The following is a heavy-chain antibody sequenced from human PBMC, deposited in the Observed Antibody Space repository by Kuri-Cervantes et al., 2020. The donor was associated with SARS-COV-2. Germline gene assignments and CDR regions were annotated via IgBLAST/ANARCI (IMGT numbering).Heavy chain of an antibody. Sequence: GGSLRLSCAASGFTFSSYVMSWVRQAPGKGLEWVSAISGSGGRTYYADSVKGRFTISRDNSKNTLYLQMNSLSAEDTAVYYCANLVSRRHYEDWGQGTLVTVSS. D-gene: IGHD4-17*01. CDR3: ANLVSRRHYED. V-gene: IGHV3-23*01. J-gene: IGHJ4*02. CDR1: GFTFSSYV. CDR2: ISGSGGRT.